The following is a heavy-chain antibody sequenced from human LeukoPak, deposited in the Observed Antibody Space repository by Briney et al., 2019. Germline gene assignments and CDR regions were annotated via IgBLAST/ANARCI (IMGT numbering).Heavy chain of an antibody. CDR1: GGSISSYY. CDR2: IYYSGST. J-gene: IGHJ4*02. D-gene: IGHD2-8*02. CDR3: ARGSTETANFDY. V-gene: IGHV4-59*01. Sequence: SETLSLTCTVSGGSISSYYWSWIRQPPGKGLEWIGYIYYSGSTNYNPSLKRRVTISVDTSKNQFSLKLSSVTAADTAVYYRARGSTETANFDYWGQGTLVTVSS.